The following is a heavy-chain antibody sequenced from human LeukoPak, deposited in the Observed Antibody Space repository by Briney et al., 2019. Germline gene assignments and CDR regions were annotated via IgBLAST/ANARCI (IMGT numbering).Heavy chain of an antibody. CDR3: SRDGSGTDWSAFDI. Sequence: GGSLRLSCAASGFTFSDYIMDWVRQAPGKGLEWIGRIRRKDKSYSTKYAPSVEGRFVISRDDSKSSLYLQMNSLIAEDTAVYFCSRDGSGTDWSAFDIWGQGTMVTVSS. CDR2: IRRKDKSYST. D-gene: IGHD1-1*01. V-gene: IGHV3-72*01. CDR1: GFTFSDYI. J-gene: IGHJ3*02.